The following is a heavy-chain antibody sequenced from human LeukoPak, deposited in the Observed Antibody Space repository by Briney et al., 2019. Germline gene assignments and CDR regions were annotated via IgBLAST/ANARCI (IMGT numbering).Heavy chain of an antibody. CDR1: GFTFTTYG. CDR2: IWNEGTNT. V-gene: IGHV3-33*01. J-gene: IGHJ6*03. Sequence: PGGSLRLSCAASGFTFTTYGMHWVRQAPGKGLEWVAVIWNEGTNTYYADSVKGRFTISRDNSKNMLYLQMNSLRAEDTAVYYCARGLYCTSTSCYFGGGNYYYYMDVWGKGTTVTVSS. CDR3: ARGLYCTSTSCYFGGGNYYYYMDV. D-gene: IGHD2-2*01.